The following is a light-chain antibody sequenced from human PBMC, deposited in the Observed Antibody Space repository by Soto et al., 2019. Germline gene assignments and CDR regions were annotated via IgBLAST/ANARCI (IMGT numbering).Light chain of an antibody. CDR2: DVS. J-gene: IGLJ2*01. CDR3: CSYAGSYPYVV. V-gene: IGLV2-11*01. Sequence: QSALTQPRSVSGSPGQSVNISCTGTSSDVGGYNYVSWYQQHPGKAPKLMIYDVSKRPSGVPDRFSGSKSGNTASLTISGLQAEDEADYYCCSYAGSYPYVVFGGGTKLTVL. CDR1: SSDVGGYNY.